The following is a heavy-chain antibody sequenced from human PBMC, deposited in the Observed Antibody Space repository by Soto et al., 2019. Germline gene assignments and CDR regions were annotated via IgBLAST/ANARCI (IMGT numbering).Heavy chain of an antibody. J-gene: IGHJ5*02. CDR1: GGSISSTSYF. V-gene: IGHV4-39*01. CDR3: ARRDSGTPLNWFDP. CDR2: IYYSGST. D-gene: IGHD1-26*01. Sequence: QLQLQESGPGLVKPSETLSLTCSVSGGSISSTSYFWDWIRQPPGKGLEWIGSIYYSGSTDYNPSLQSRVTMSLDTSKNQFSLTLTSMTVADTAVYYCARRDSGTPLNWFDPWGQGTLVTVSS.